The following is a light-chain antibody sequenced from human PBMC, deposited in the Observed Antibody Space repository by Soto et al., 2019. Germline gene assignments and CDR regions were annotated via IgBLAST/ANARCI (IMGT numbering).Light chain of an antibody. CDR2: DAS. Sequence: IVMTQSPVTLCVSTGERATLSCRASQSVSINLAWYQQKPGQAPSLLIYDASTRATGIPARFSGSGSGTEFTLTIISRQYKDVAVYYCQQQHSGQPLNSDGGTKGDI. CDR3: QQQHSGQPLN. V-gene: IGKV3D-15*01. CDR1: QSVSIN. J-gene: IGKJ4*01.